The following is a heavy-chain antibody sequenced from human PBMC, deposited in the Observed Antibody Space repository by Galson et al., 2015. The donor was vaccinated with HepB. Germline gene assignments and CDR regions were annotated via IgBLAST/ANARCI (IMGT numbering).Heavy chain of an antibody. J-gene: IGHJ6*02. V-gene: IGHV3-33*01. CDR1: GFTFSSYG. Sequence: SLRLSCAASGFTFSSYGMHWVRQAPGKGLEWVAVIWYDGSNKYYADSVKGRFTISRDNSKNTLYLQMNSLRAEDTAVYYCASLPPDYDFWSGYYTDPYYCYGMDVWGQGTTVTVSS. CDR2: IWYDGSNK. D-gene: IGHD3-3*01. CDR3: ASLPPDYDFWSGYYTDPYYCYGMDV.